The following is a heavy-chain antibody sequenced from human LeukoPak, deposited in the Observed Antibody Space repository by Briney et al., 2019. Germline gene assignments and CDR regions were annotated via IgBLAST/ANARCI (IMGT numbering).Heavy chain of an antibody. CDR2: ISSSGTTI. V-gene: IGHV3-48*03. CDR3: ASPRPLRCYVSSDFGY. J-gene: IGHJ4*02. CDR1: GFTFSSYE. D-gene: IGHD3-22*01. Sequence: GGSLRLSCAASGFTFSSYEMNWVRQAPGKGLEWVSYISSSGTTIYYADAVKGRFTISRDNAKNALYMQMNSRRGEDTAVYYCASPRPLRCYVSSDFGYWGQGTRVTVSS.